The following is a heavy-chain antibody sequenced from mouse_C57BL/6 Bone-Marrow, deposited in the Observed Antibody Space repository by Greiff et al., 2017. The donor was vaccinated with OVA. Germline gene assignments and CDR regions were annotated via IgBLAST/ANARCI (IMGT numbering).Heavy chain of an antibody. V-gene: IGHV1-85*01. D-gene: IGHD2-3*01. CDR2: IYPRDGST. J-gene: IGHJ3*01. CDR3: ARSGGYYPFAY. Sequence: QVQLQQPGAELVKPGASVKMSCKASGYTFTSYWITWVKQRPGQGLEWIGWIYPRDGSTKYNEKFKGKATLTVDTSSSTAYMELHSLTSEDSAVYFCARSGGYYPFAYWGQGTLVTVSA. CDR1: GYTFTSYW.